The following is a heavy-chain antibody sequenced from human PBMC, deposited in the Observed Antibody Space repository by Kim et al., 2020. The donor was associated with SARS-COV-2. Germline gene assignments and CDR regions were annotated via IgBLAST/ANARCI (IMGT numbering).Heavy chain of an antibody. CDR1: GGSISSSSYY. J-gene: IGHJ5*02. Sequence: SETLSLTCTVSGGSISSSSYYWGWIRQPPGKGLEWIGSIYYSGSTYYNPSLKSRATISVDTSKNQFSLKLSSVTAADTAVYYCARRLLKVLWFGELLPNWFDPWGQGTLVTVSS. CDR2: IYYSGST. CDR3: ARRLLKVLWFGELLPNWFDP. D-gene: IGHD3-10*01. V-gene: IGHV4-39*01.